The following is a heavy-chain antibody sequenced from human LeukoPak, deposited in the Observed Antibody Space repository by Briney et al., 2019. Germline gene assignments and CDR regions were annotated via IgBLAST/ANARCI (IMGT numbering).Heavy chain of an antibody. Sequence: PGGSLRLSCAASGFTFSSYAMSWVRQAPGKGLEWVSAISGSGGSTYYADSVKGRFTISRDNSKNTLYLQMNSLRAEDTAVYYCATTTIPPYYYDSSGYYAGDYWGQGTLVTVSS. V-gene: IGHV3-23*01. J-gene: IGHJ4*02. CDR2: ISGSGGST. CDR1: GFTFSSYA. CDR3: ATTTIPPYYYDSSGYYAGDY. D-gene: IGHD3-22*01.